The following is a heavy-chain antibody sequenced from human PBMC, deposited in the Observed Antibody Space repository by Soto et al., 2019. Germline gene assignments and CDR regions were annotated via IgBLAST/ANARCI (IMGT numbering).Heavy chain of an antibody. V-gene: IGHV4-34*01. Sequence: SETLSLTCAVYGGSFSGYYWSRIRQPPGKGLEWIGEINHSGSTNYNPSLKSRVTISVDTSKNQFSLKLSSVSAADTAVYYCARVSIAAAGTFRYYYYGMDVWGQGTTVTVSS. J-gene: IGHJ6*02. D-gene: IGHD6-13*01. CDR1: GGSFSGYY. CDR3: ARVSIAAAGTFRYYYYGMDV. CDR2: INHSGST.